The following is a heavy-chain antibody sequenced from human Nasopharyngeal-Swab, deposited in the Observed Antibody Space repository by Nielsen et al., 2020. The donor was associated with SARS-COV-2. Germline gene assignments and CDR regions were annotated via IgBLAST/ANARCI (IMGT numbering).Heavy chain of an antibody. Sequence: SLEISCAASGFTFDDYAMHWVRQVPGKGLEWVSGIDYDGGGIGYGDPVKGRFTISRDNAKNSLFLQMNNLRVEDTALYYCAKSTMDFWGQGTTVTVSS. D-gene: IGHD2-2*01. V-gene: IGHV3-9*01. CDR3: AKSTMDF. J-gene: IGHJ6*02. CDR2: IDYDGGGI. CDR1: GFTFDDYA.